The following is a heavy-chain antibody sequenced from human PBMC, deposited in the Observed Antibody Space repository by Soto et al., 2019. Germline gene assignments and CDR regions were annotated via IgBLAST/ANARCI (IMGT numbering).Heavy chain of an antibody. CDR2: ISYDGSNK. D-gene: IGHD3-3*01. Sequence: GGSLRLSCAASGFTFSSYGMHWVRQAPGKGLEWVAVISYDGSNKYYADSVKGRFTISRDNSRNTLYLQMNSLRAEDTAVYYCAALGCFWSGEYYGMDVWGQGTTVTVSS. J-gene: IGHJ6*02. V-gene: IGHV3-30*03. CDR1: GFTFSSYG. CDR3: AALGCFWSGEYYGMDV.